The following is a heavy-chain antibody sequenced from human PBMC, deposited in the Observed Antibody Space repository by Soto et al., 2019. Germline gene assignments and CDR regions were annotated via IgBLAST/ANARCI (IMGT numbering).Heavy chain of an antibody. V-gene: IGHV5-51*01. Sequence: PGESLKISCKGSGYSFTSYWIGWVRQMPGKGLEWMGIIYPGDSDTRYSPSFQGQVTISADKSISTAYLQWSSLKASDTAMYYCARRGTRDSSGYYYAFDIWGQGTMVTVSS. CDR2: IYPGDSDT. CDR1: GYSFTSYW. CDR3: ARRGTRDSSGYYYAFDI. D-gene: IGHD3-22*01. J-gene: IGHJ3*02.